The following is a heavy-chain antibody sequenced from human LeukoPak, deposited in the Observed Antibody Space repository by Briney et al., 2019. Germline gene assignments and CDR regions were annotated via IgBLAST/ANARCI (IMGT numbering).Heavy chain of an antibody. CDR1: GFTFSSYA. D-gene: IGHD3-9*01. V-gene: IGHV3-30-3*01. Sequence: GGSLRLSCAASGFTFSSYAMHWVRQAPGKGLEWVAVISYDGSNKYYADSVKGRFTISRDNSKNTLYLQMNSLRAEDTAVYYCARDGVRYFDWLVGGYFDYWGQGTLVTVSS. CDR3: ARDGVRYFDWLVGGYFDY. CDR2: ISYDGSNK. J-gene: IGHJ4*02.